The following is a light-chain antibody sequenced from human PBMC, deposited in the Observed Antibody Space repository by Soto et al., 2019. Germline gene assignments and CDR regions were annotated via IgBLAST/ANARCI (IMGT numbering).Light chain of an antibody. V-gene: IGLV2-14*01. Sequence: QSALTQPASVSGSPGQSITISCTGTSSDVGGYNYVSWYQQHPGKAPKLMIYEVSYRPSGVSHRFSGSKSGTTASLTISGLQAEDEADYYCSSYTGGATLYVFGTGTKLTVL. CDR3: SSYTGGATLYV. CDR2: EVS. J-gene: IGLJ1*01. CDR1: SSDVGGYNY.